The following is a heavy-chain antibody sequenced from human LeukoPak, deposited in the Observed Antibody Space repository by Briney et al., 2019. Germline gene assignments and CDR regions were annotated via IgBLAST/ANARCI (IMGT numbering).Heavy chain of an antibody. J-gene: IGHJ3*02. D-gene: IGHD2/OR15-2a*01. CDR3: ARSFFSNSTFDI. CDR1: GYTFTSYG. CDR2: INPNSGGT. V-gene: IGHV1-2*02. Sequence: GASVKVSCKASGYTFTSYGISWVRQAPGQGLEWMGWINPNSGGTNSAQKFQGRVTMTRDTSISTAYMELSRLRSDDTAVYYCARSFFSNSTFDIWGQGTMVTVSS.